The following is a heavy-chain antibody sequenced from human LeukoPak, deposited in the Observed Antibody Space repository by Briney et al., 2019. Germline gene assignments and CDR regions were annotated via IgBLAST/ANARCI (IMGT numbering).Heavy chain of an antibody. CDR3: ARYTWRYYYDSSGYSYFDY. CDR2: IYHSGST. V-gene: IGHV4-38-2*02. CDR1: GYSISSGYY. J-gene: IGHJ4*02. Sequence: SETLSLTCTVSGYSISSGYYWGWIRQPPGKGLEWIGSIYHSGSTCYNPSLKSRVTISVDTSKNQFSLKLSSVTAADTAVYYCARYTWRYYYDSSGYSYFDYWGQGTLVTVSS. D-gene: IGHD3-22*01.